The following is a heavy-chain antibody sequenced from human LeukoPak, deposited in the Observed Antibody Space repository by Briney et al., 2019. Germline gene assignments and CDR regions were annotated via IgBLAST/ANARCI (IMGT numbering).Heavy chain of an antibody. CDR3: AMGVVVTAIKGNFDY. D-gene: IGHD2-21*02. V-gene: IGHV1-69*04. J-gene: IGHJ4*02. CDR2: IIPILGIA. CDR1: GGTFSSYA. Sequence: GASVKVSCKASGGTFSSYAISWVRQAPGQGLEWVGRIIPILGIANYAQKFQGRVTITADKSTSTAYMELSSLRSEDTAVYYCAMGVVVTAIKGNFDYWGQGTLVTVSS.